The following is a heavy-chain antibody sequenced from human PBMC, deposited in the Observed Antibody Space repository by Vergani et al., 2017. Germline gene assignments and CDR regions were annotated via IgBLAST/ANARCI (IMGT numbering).Heavy chain of an antibody. V-gene: IGHV1-46*02. J-gene: IGHJ5*02. CDR3: ARSIGYCAGSTCRAYYFGH. CDR2: LNPTTGHT. CDR1: GYIFKNYY. Sequence: VQLVQSGAEVRKPGASVTVSCTASGYIFKNYYIHWLRQAPGQAFEWMGILNPTTGHTTSAQKFMGRVDMTRDPSTDTSTRTVQMTLSSLRSGDTAVYYWARSIGYCAGSTCRAYYFGHWGQGTRVTVSS. D-gene: IGHD2-21*01.